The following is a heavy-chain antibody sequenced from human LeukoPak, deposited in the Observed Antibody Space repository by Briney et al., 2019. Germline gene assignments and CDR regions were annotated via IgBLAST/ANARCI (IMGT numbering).Heavy chain of an antibody. J-gene: IGHJ4*02. CDR3: ATGLDRVPYYYGSGSYYNVN. D-gene: IGHD3-10*01. V-gene: IGHV1-24*01. CDR2: FDPEDGET. Sequence: GASVKVSRKVSRYTLTELSMHWVRQAPGKGLEWMGGFDPEDGETIYAQKFQGRVTMTEDTSTDTAYMELSSLRSEDTAVYYCATGLDRVPYYYGSGSYYNVNWGQGTLVTVSS. CDR1: RYTLTELS.